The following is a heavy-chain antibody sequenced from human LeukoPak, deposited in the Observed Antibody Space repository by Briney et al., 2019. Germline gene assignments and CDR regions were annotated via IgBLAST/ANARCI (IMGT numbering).Heavy chain of an antibody. Sequence: GASVKVSCKASGYTVTCYYMHWVRQAPGQGLEWMGWINPNSGGTNYAQKFQGRVTMTRDTSISTAYMELSSLRSDDTAVYYCARGLAAAAHFDYWGQGTLVTVSS. CDR2: INPNSGGT. CDR1: GYTVTCYY. CDR3: ARGLAAAAHFDY. D-gene: IGHD6-13*01. J-gene: IGHJ4*02. V-gene: IGHV1-2*02.